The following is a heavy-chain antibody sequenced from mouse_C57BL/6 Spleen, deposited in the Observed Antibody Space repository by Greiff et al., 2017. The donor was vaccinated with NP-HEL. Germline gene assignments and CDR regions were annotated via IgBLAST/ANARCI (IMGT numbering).Heavy chain of an antibody. V-gene: IGHV1-9*01. J-gene: IGHJ2*01. D-gene: IGHD3-2*02. CDR1: GYTFTGYW. CDR3: ARGQTAQGKGDYFDY. CDR2: ILPGSGST. Sequence: VQLQQSGAELMKPGASVKLSCKATGYTFTGYWIEWVKQRPGHGLEWIGEILPGSGSTNYNEKFKGKATFTADTSSNTAYMQLSSLTTADSAIYYVARGQTAQGKGDYFDYGGQGTTLTGSS.